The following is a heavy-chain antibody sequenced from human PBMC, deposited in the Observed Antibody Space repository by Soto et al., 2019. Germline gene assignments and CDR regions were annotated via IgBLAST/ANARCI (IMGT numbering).Heavy chain of an antibody. CDR3: ARSVVENYDFWSGYPPSGGMDV. J-gene: IGHJ6*02. CDR2: IYHSGST. D-gene: IGHD3-3*01. CDR1: GGSISSGGYS. Sequence: PSETLSLTCAVSGGSISSGGYSWSWIRQPPGKGLEWIGYIYHSGSTYYNPSLKSRVTISVDRSKNQFSLKLSSVTAADTAVYYCARSVVENYDFWSGYPPSGGMDVWGQGTTVTVS. V-gene: IGHV4-30-2*01.